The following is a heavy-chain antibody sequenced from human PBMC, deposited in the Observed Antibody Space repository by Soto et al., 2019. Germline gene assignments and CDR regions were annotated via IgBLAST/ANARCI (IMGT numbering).Heavy chain of an antibody. CDR2: INPNSGGT. J-gene: IGHJ6*02. V-gene: IGHV1-2*04. CDR3: AGWGGHLLLADYYGMDV. D-gene: IGHD3-16*01. CDR1: GYTFTGYY. Sequence: ASVKVSCKASGYTFTGYYMHWVRQAPGRGLGWMGWINPNSGGTNYAQKFQGWVTMTRDTSISTAYMELSRLRSDDTAVYYCAGWGGHLLLADYYGMDVWGQGTTVTSP.